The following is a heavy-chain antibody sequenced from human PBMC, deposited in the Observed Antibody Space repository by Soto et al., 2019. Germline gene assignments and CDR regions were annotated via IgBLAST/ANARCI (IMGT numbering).Heavy chain of an antibody. CDR2: IIPIFGTA. V-gene: IGHV1-69*12. J-gene: IGHJ4*02. CDR3: ARAGRVVATITYYFDY. D-gene: IGHD5-12*01. CDR1: GGTFSSYA. Sequence: QVQLVQFGAEVKKPGSSVKVSCKASGGTFSSYAISWVRQAPGQGLEWMGGIIPIFGTANYAQKFQGRVTITADESTSTAYMGLSSLRSEDTAVYYCARAGRVVATITYYFDYWGQGTLVTVSS.